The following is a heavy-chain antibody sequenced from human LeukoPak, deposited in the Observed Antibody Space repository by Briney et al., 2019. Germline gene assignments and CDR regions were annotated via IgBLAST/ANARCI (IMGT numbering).Heavy chain of an antibody. V-gene: IGHV3-53*01. CDR2: IYSGGST. D-gene: IGHD5-24*01. J-gene: IGHJ4*02. CDR1: GFTFSSYT. CDR3: ARDSDGNNGFDY. Sequence: GGSLRLSCTASGFTFSSYTFNWVRQAPGKGLEWVSVIYSGGSTYYADSVKGRFTISRDNSKNTLYLQMNSLRAEDTAVYYCARDSDGNNGFDYWGQGTLVTVSS.